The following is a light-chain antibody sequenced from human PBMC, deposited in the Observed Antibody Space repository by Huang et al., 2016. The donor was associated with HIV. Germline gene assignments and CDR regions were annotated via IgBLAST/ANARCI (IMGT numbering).Light chain of an antibody. Sequence: DAVMTQSPLSLPVPPGEPASISCRSSQSLRHRNGLNYLDWYLQKPGQSPQLLIHLGASRAAGVPDRFSSGGSGTDFSRNISRVEEEDARIYYWMEALQAPYTFGQGTKLEI. CDR3: MEALQAPYT. CDR2: LGA. CDR1: QSLRHRNGLNY. J-gene: IGKJ2*01. V-gene: IGKV2-28*01.